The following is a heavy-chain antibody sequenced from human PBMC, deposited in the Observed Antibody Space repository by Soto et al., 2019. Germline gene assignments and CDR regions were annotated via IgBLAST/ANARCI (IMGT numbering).Heavy chain of an antibody. V-gene: IGHV5-10-1*01. J-gene: IGHJ4*02. CDR3: ARHFYEASDSRREGY. CDR1: GYSFPNYL. D-gene: IGHD3-22*01. CDR2: IHPSDSHT. Sequence: GESLKISCKGSGYSFPNYLISWVRQVPVKGLEWVGRIHPSDSHTNYSPSFQGHVIISADKSISTAYLQWNSLKAPDTDIYYCARHFYEASDSRREGYWGQGNLLAVSS.